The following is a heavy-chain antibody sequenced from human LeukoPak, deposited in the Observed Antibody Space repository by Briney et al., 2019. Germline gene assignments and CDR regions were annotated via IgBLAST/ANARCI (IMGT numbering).Heavy chain of an antibody. Sequence: ASVKVSCKASGGTFSSYAISWVRQAPRQGLEWMGGIIPIFGTANYAQKFQGRVTITADESTSTAYMELSSLRSEDTAVYYCARESGYCSSTRCFPFDYWGQGTLVTVSS. V-gene: IGHV1-69*01. CDR2: IIPIFGTA. J-gene: IGHJ4*02. D-gene: IGHD2-2*01. CDR1: GGTFSSYA. CDR3: ARESGYCSSTRCFPFDY.